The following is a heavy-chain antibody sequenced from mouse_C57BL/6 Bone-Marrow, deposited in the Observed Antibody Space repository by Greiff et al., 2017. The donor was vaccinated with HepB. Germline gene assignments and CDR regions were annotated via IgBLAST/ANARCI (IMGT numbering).Heavy chain of an antibody. CDR1: GYSITSGYY. J-gene: IGHJ4*01. CDR3: AGFTGAMDY. V-gene: IGHV3-6*01. D-gene: IGHD3-1*01. CDR2: ISYDGSN. Sequence: EVKLQESGPGLVKPSQSLSLTCSVTGYSITSGYYWNWIRQFPGNKLEWMGYISYDGSNNYNPSLKNRISITRDTSKNQFFLKLNSVTTEDTATYYCAGFTGAMDYWGQGTSVTVSS.